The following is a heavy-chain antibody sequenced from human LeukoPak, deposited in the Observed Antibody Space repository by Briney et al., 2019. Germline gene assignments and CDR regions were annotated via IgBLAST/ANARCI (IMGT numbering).Heavy chain of an antibody. CDR1: GGSISSGDYY. D-gene: IGHD4-17*01. CDR2: IYYSGST. J-gene: IGHJ4*02. CDR3: ARLAVTTVTSFEY. Sequence: SETLSLTCTVSGGSISSGDYYWSWIRQPPGKGLEWIGYIYYSGSTYYNPSLKSRVTISVDTSKNQFSLKLSSVTAADTAVYYCARLAVTTVTSFEYWGQGTLVTVSS. V-gene: IGHV4-30-4*08.